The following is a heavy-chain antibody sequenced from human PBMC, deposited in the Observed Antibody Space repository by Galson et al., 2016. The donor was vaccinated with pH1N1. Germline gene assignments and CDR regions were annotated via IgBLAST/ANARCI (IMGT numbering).Heavy chain of an antibody. V-gene: IGHV5-51*01. CDR2: IYPGDSDT. D-gene: IGHD3-16*01. Sequence: QSGAEVKKAGESLKISCKASGYSFTTYWIGWVRQVPGKGLEWMGNIYPGDSDTTYSPSFQGQVTFSVDKSITTPFLHWTSLQASDTAIYYCAKRGGSLRPGAFDFWGQGTLVSVSS. J-gene: IGHJ3*01. CDR1: GYSFTTYW. CDR3: AKRGGSLRPGAFDF.